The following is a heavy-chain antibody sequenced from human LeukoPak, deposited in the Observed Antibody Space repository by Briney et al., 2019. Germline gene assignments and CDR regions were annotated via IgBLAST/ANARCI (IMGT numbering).Heavy chain of an antibody. V-gene: IGHV3-48*03. J-gene: IGHJ3*02. CDR1: GFTFSSYE. CDR3: ARLYSSSSGKAFDI. CDR2: IGSSGRSI. Sequence: PGGSLRLSCAASGFTFSSYEMNWVRQAPGKGLEWVSYIGSSGRSIYYADSVKGRFTISRDNAKNSLYLQMNSLRAEDTAVYYCARLYSSSSGKAFDIRGQGTMVTVSS. D-gene: IGHD6-6*01.